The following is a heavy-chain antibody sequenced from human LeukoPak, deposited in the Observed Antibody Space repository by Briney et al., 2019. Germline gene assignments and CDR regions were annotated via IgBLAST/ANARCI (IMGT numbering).Heavy chain of an antibody. D-gene: IGHD3-22*01. J-gene: IGHJ3*02. CDR1: GFTFSSYS. CDR2: ISSSSSTI. Sequence: PGGSLRLSCAASGFTFSSYSMNWVRQAPGKGLEWVSYISSSSSTIYYADSVKGRFTISRDNAKNSLYLQMNSLRAEDTAVYYCARDSYDSSGYYSDDAFDIWGQGTMVTVSS. V-gene: IGHV3-48*01. CDR3: ARDSYDSSGYYSDDAFDI.